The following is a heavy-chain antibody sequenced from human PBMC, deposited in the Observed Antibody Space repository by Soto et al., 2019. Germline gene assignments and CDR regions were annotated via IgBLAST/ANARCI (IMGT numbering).Heavy chain of an antibody. CDR2: MNPNSGNT. V-gene: IGHV1-8*01. CDR1: GYTFTSYD. Sequence: QVQLVQSGAEVKKPGASVKVSCKASGYTFTSYDINWVRQATGQGLEWMGWMNPNSGNTGYAQKFQGRVTMTRNTSISTAYMELSSLRSEDTAVYYCARGPKFIVPAADNWFDPWGQGTLVTVSP. D-gene: IGHD2-2*01. J-gene: IGHJ5*02. CDR3: ARGPKFIVPAADNWFDP.